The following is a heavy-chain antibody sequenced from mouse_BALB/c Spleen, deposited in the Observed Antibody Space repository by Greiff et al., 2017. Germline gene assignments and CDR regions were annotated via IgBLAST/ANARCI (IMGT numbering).Heavy chain of an antibody. D-gene: IGHD3-3*01. J-gene: IGHJ3*01. Sequence: EVQLVESGGGLVKPGGSLKLSCAASGFTFSSYAMSWVRQSPEQRLEWVAEISRGGSYTYYPDTVTGRFTISRDNAKNTLYLERSSLRSEDTAMYYCARDGDAWFDYWGQGTLVTVSA. CDR3: ARDGDAWFDY. CDR1: GFTFSSYA. V-gene: IGHV5-9-4*01. CDR2: ISRGGSYT.